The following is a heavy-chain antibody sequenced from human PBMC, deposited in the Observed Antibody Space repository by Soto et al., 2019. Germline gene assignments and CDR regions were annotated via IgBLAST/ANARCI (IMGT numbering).Heavy chain of an antibody. CDR3: ALRRVAYADF. V-gene: IGHV3-23*01. CDR2: ISGNGGST. Sequence: PGGSLRLSCAVSGFTFSNYAMNWVRQAPGKGLEWVSSISGNGGSTYYADPVKGWPTTSRDNSKNTLYLQMSSLRAEDTAVYYCALRRVAYADFWGQGTRVTVSS. D-gene: IGHD2-2*01. J-gene: IGHJ4*02. CDR1: GFTFSNYA.